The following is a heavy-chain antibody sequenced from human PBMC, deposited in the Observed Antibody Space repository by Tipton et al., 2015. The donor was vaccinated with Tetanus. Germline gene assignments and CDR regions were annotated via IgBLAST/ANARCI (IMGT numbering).Heavy chain of an antibody. CDR2: ISYDGNSE. CDR1: RFTFSSYG. J-gene: IGHJ4*02. D-gene: IGHD5-12*01. V-gene: IGHV3-30*03. Sequence: SLRLSCAASRFTFSSYGMHWVRQAPGKGLEWVAVISYDGNSEYYADSVKGRFTISRDNAKNTLFLQMNNLRGDDTAVYYCVRGGSGYGNFDSWGQGTLVTVSS. CDR3: VRGGSGYGNFDS.